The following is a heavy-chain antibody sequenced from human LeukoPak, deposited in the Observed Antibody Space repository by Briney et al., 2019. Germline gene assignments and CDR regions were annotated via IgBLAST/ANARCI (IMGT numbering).Heavy chain of an antibody. CDR3: ARSVRFLEWLSDGMDV. D-gene: IGHD3-3*01. V-gene: IGHV1-8*01. Sequence: ASVKVSCKASGYTFTSYDINWVRQATGHGLEWMGWMNPNSGNTGYAQKFQGRVTMTRNTSISTAYMELSSLRSEDTAVYYCARSVRFLEWLSDGMDVWGQGTTVTVSS. J-gene: IGHJ6*02. CDR1: GYTFTSYD. CDR2: MNPNSGNT.